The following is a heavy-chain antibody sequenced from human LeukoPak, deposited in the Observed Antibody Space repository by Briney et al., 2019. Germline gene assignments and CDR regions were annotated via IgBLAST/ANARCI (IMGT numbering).Heavy chain of an antibody. CDR2: ISAYNGNT. D-gene: IGHD6-13*01. Sequence: ASVKVSCKASGYTFTNYGISWVRQAPAQGLEGVGWISAYNGNTNYAQKLQGRVTMTTDTSTSTAYMELRSLRSDDTAVYYCAREIAAAGTGDYWGQGTLVTVSS. J-gene: IGHJ4*02. CDR3: AREIAAAGTGDY. CDR1: GYTFTNYG. V-gene: IGHV1-18*01.